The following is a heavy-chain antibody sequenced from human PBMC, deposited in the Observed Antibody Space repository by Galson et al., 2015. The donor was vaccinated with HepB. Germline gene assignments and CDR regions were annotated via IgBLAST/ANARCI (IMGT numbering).Heavy chain of an antibody. CDR1: GFTFSGYG. V-gene: IGHV3-30*03. Sequence: SLRLSCAASGFTFSGYGMQWVRQAPGKGLEWVAVISNDGSFDYSADSAKGRFTISRDNSKNTLFLLINSLRVEDSALYFCGRSRAGSSWYSVDYWGQGTLVTVSS. CDR2: ISNDGSFD. J-gene: IGHJ4*02. CDR3: GRSRAGSSWYSVDY. D-gene: IGHD6-13*01.